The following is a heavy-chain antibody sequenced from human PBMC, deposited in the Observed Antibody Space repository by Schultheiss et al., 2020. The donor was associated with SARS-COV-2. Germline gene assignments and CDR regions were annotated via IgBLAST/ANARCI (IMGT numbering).Heavy chain of an antibody. CDR3: AKDLFDSWFDP. V-gene: IGHV3-23*01. D-gene: IGHD2-21*01. CDR2: ISGSGGST. J-gene: IGHJ5*02. Sequence: GGSLRLSCAASGFTFSSYSMNWVRQAPGKGLEWVSAISGSGGSTYYADSVKGRFTISRDNSKNTLYLQMNSLRAEDTAVYYCAKDLFDSWFDPWGQGTLVTVSS. CDR1: GFTFSSYS.